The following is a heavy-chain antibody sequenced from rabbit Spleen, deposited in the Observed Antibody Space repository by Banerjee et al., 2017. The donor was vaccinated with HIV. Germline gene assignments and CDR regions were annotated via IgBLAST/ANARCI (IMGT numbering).Heavy chain of an antibody. D-gene: IGHD2-1*01. Sequence: QEQLEESGGGLVKPGASLTLTCKASGFSFSSSYWMCWVRQAPGKGLEWIACISTSNGITYYASWAKGRFTISKTSSTTLTLQMTSLTVADTATYFCARGSATMTMVIIGYYFNLWGPGTLVTVS. CDR1: GFSFSSSYW. CDR3: ARGSATMTMVIIGYYFNL. J-gene: IGHJ4*01. V-gene: IGHV1S45*01. CDR2: ISTSNGIT.